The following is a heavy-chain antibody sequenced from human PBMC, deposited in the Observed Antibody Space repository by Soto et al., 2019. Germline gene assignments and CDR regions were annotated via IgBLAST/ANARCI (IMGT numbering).Heavy chain of an antibody. CDR3: ARAIVSVGPRAKDAFDV. CDR2: INPANGNT. CDR1: GFTFSDTL. V-gene: IGHV1-3*01. D-gene: IGHD1-26*01. Sequence: QVQLVQSGAELKRPGASVNISCQASGFTFSDTLINWVRQGPGQRLEWMGWINPANGNTRYSESFQGRVTISSLSSASTAYVALSDLTSEDTAVYSCARAIVSVGPRAKDAFDVWGQGTMITVSS. J-gene: IGHJ3*01.